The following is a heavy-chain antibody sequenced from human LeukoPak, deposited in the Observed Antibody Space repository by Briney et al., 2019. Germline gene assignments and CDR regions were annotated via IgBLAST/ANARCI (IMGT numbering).Heavy chain of an antibody. D-gene: IGHD7-27*01. CDR1: GGSISSYY. V-gene: IGHV4-59*01. CDR3: ARDQGWGSYYFDY. CDR2: IYYSGST. Sequence: NPSETLSLTCTVSGGSISSYYWSWIRQPPGKGLKWIGYIYYSGSTNYNPSLKSRVTISVDTSKNQFSLKLSSVTAADTAVYYCARDQGWGSYYFDYWGQGTLVTVSS. J-gene: IGHJ4*02.